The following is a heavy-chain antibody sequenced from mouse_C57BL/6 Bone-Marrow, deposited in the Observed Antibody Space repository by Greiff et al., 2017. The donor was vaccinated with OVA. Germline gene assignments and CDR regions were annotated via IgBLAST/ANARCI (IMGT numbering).Heavy chain of an antibody. CDR3: TPYLYGDGGGYAMDY. Sequence: EVKLVESGAELVRPGASVKLSCTASGFNIKDDYMHWVKQRPEQGLEWIGWIDPENGDTEYASKFQGKATITADTSSNTAYLQLSSLTSEDTAVYYCTPYLYGDGGGYAMDYWGQGTSVTVSS. D-gene: IGHD2-13*01. CDR2: IDPENGDT. CDR1: GFNIKDDY. V-gene: IGHV14-4*01. J-gene: IGHJ4*01.